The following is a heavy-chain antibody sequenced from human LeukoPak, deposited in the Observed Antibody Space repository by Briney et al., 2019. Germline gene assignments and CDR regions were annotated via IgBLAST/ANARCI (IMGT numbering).Heavy chain of an antibody. CDR2: IWSDGSNK. Sequence: GGSLRLSCAASGFPFSTYGMHWVRQAPGKGLEWVAVIWSDGSNKYYADSVKGRFTISRDNSKNTLYLQMNSLRAEDTAVYYCARYRSGSYQDYWGQGTLVTVSS. J-gene: IGHJ4*02. V-gene: IGHV3-33*01. CDR1: GFPFSTYG. D-gene: IGHD1-26*01. CDR3: ARYRSGSYQDY.